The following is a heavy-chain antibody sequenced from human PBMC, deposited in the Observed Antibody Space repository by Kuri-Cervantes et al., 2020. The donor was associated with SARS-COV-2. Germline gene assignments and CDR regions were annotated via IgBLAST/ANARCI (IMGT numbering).Heavy chain of an antibody. J-gene: IGHJ4*02. V-gene: IGHV4-59*12. D-gene: IGHD1-1*01. CDR3: ARGLPPRYNWNQRRGGYFDY. CDR1: GGSISSYY. Sequence: GSLRLSCTVSGGSISSYYWSWIRQPPGKGLEWIGYIYYSGSTNYNPSLKSRVTISVDTSKNQFSLKLSSVTAADTAVYYCARGLPPRYNWNQRRGGYFDYWGQGTLVTVSS. CDR2: IYYSGST.